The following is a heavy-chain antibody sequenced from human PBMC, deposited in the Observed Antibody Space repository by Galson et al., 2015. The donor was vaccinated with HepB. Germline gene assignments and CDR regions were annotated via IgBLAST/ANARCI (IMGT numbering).Heavy chain of an antibody. Sequence: SVKVSCKASGYTFTSYDINWVRQATGQGLEWMGWMNPNSGNTGYTQKFQGRVTMTRNTSISTAHMELSSLRSEDTAVYYCARGGTGYSSSWYQVDYHYYGMDVWGQGTTVTVSS. J-gene: IGHJ6*02. CDR2: MNPNSGNT. D-gene: IGHD6-13*01. CDR3: ARGGTGYSSSWYQVDYHYYGMDV. CDR1: GYTFTSYD. V-gene: IGHV1-8*01.